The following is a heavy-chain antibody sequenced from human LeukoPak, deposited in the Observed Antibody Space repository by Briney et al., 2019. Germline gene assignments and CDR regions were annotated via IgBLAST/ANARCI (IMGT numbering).Heavy chain of an antibody. V-gene: IGHV3-33*01. D-gene: IGHD3-22*01. CDR3: ARDYYDSSGYRDY. Sequence: GGSLRLSCAASGFTFSSYGMHWVRQAPGKGLEWVAVIWYDGSNKCYADSVKGRFTISRDNSKNTLYLQMNSLRAEDTAVYYCARDYYDSSGYRDYWGQGTLVTVSS. CDR2: IWYDGSNK. J-gene: IGHJ4*02. CDR1: GFTFSSYG.